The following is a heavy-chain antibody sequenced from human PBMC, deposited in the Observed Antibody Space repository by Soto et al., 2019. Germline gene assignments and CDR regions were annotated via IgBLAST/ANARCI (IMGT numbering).Heavy chain of an antibody. D-gene: IGHD6-13*01. V-gene: IGHV4-4*07. Sequence: SETLSLTCTLSCGSISRYYWTWIRQPAGQGLEWIGRMSTTGMTKYNPSLKSRVDMSIETSKNQFSLELTSVTAADTAVYYCARSFGSWHDSWGQGTLVTVSS. CDR3: ARSFGSWHDS. CDR1: CGSISRYY. CDR2: MSTTGMT. J-gene: IGHJ4*02.